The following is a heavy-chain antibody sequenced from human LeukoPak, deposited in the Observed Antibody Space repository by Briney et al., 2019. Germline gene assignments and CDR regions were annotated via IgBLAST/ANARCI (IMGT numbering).Heavy chain of an antibody. J-gene: IGHJ3*02. V-gene: IGHV4-59*01. CDR1: GGSISSYY. Sequence: PSEALSLTCTVSGGSISSYYWSWIRQPPGKGLEWIGYIYYSGSTNYNPSLKSRVTISVDTSKNQFSLKLSSVTAADTAVYYCARVPDAFDIWGQGTMVTVSS. CDR2: IYYSGST. CDR3: ARVPDAFDI.